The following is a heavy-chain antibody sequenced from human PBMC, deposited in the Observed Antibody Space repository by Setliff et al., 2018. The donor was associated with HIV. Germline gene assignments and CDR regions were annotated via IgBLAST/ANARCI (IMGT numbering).Heavy chain of an antibody. Sequence: ASVKVSCKVSGYTLRELCMHWVRQAPGKGLEWMGGFDPEDGEPIYAQKFEDRVTMTEDTSTHTAYMQLSSLSSEDTAIYYCATFYKLTGTTSFDYWGHGTLVTVSS. D-gene: IGHD1-7*01. CDR3: ATFYKLTGTTSFDY. CDR1: GYTLRELC. J-gene: IGHJ4*01. V-gene: IGHV1-24*01. CDR2: FDPEDGEP.